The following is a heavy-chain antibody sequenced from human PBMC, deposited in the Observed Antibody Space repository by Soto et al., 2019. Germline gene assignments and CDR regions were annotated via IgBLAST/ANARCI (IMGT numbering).Heavy chain of an antibody. CDR2: IIPIFGTA. V-gene: IGHV1-69*01. J-gene: IGHJ6*02. CDR1: GGTFSSYA. D-gene: IGHD2-15*01. Sequence: QVQLVQSGAEVKKPGSSVKVSCKASGGTFSSYAISWVRQAPGQGLEWMGGIIPIFGTANYSQTFQGRVTITADESTSTDYMELSRLRSEDTAVYYCARDARDCSGVSCYSDVWGQGTTVTVSS. CDR3: ARDARDCSGVSCYSDV.